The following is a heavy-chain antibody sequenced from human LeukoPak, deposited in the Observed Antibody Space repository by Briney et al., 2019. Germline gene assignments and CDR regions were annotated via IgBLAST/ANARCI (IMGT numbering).Heavy chain of an antibody. V-gene: IGHV1-18*01. Sequence: ASVKVSCKASGGTFSSSAVSWVRQAPGQGLEWMGWISAYNGNTNYAQKLQGRVTMTTDTSTSTAYMELRSLRSDDTAVYYCARGGRVVPAANPFDYWGQGTLVTVSS. CDR2: ISAYNGNT. CDR3: ARGGRVVPAANPFDY. D-gene: IGHD2-2*01. J-gene: IGHJ4*02. CDR1: GGTFSSSA.